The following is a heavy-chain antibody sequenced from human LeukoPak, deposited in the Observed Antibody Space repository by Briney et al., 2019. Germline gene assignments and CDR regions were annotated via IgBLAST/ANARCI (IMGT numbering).Heavy chain of an antibody. Sequence: SETLSPTCTVSGGSISGYKWSWIRQPAGKGLEWIGRIYSSGSTNYNPSLKSRVTMSVDTSKNQFSLNLSSVTAADTAVYYCTRGVVGATAPDYWGQGSLVIVAS. J-gene: IGHJ4*02. D-gene: IGHD1-26*01. CDR1: GGSISGYK. CDR2: IYSSGST. V-gene: IGHV4-4*07. CDR3: TRGVVGATAPDY.